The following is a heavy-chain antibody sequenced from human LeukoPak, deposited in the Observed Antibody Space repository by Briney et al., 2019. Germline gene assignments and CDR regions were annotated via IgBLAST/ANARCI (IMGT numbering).Heavy chain of an antibody. V-gene: IGHV4-59*08. CDR3: ARGVKIEYSSSSRNWYFDR. J-gene: IGHJ2*01. CDR2: IYYSGST. CDR1: GGSISSYY. D-gene: IGHD6-6*01. Sequence: LETLSLTCTVSGGSISSYYWSWIWQPPGKGLEWIGYIYYSGSTNYNPSLKSRVDTSKNQFSLKLSSVTAADTAVYYCARGVKIEYSSSSRNWYFDRWGRGTLVTVSS.